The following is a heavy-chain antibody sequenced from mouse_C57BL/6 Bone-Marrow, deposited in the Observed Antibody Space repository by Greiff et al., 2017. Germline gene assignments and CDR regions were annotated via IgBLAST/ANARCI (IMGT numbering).Heavy chain of an antibody. CDR3: TTEGIYYDYHYYAMDY. J-gene: IGHJ4*01. D-gene: IGHD2-4*01. V-gene: IGHV14-1*01. Sequence: VQLQQSGAELVRPGASVKLSCTASGFNIKDYYMHWVKQRPEQGLEWIGRFDPEDGDTEYAPQFQGKATMTADTSSNTAYLQLSSLTSEDTAVYYCTTEGIYYDYHYYAMDYWGQGTSVTVSS. CDR2: FDPEDGDT. CDR1: GFNIKDYY.